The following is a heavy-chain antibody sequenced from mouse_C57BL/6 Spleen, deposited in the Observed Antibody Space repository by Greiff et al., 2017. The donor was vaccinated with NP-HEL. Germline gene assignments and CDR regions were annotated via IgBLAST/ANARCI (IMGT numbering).Heavy chain of an antibody. V-gene: IGHV2-2*01. Sequence: VQRVESGPGLVQPSQSLSITCTVSGFSLTSYGVHWVRQSPGKGLEWLGVIWSGGSTDYNAAFISRLSISKDNSKSQVFFKMNSLQADDTAIYYCARKLGNYAMDYWGQGTSVTVSS. CDR3: ARKLGNYAMDY. D-gene: IGHD4-1*01. J-gene: IGHJ4*01. CDR1: GFSLTSYG. CDR2: IWSGGST.